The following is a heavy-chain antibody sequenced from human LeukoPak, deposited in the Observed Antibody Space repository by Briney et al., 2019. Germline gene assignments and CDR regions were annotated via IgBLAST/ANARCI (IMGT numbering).Heavy chain of an antibody. V-gene: IGHV3-23*01. J-gene: IGHJ3*02. Sequence: QPGGSLRLSCAASGFTFTSYAMSWVRQAPRKGLEWVSAISGSGGSTYYADSVRGRFTISRDNSKNTLYLQMNSLRAEDTAVYYCARGHVTDSGTLSHGFDIWGQGTMVTVSS. CDR3: ARGHVTDSGTLSHGFDI. CDR1: GFTFTSYA. CDR2: ISGSGGST. D-gene: IGHD2/OR15-2a*01.